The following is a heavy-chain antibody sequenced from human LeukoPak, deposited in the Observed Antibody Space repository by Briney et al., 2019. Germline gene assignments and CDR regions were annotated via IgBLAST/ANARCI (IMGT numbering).Heavy chain of an antibody. D-gene: IGHD6-19*01. CDR1: GGSISSGGYS. J-gene: IGHJ4*02. Sequence: SQTLSLTCAVSGGSISSGGYSWSWIRQPPGKGLEWIGYIYHSGSTYYNPSLKSRVTISVDRSKNQFSLELSSVTAADTAVYYCARVWASSGWSNYFDYWGQGTLVTVSS. V-gene: IGHV4-30-2*01. CDR2: IYHSGST. CDR3: ARVWASSGWSNYFDY.